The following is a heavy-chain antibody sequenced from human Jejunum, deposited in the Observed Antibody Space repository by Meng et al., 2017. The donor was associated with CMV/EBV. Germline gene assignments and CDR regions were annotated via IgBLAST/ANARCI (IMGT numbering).Heavy chain of an antibody. J-gene: IGHJ4*02. V-gene: IGHV1-2*02. CDR3: AKDAGSYLDYYFDY. CDR2: INPQTGGT. Sequence: QAPGQGLEWMGWINPQTGGTNYAPKFRGRVTMTRDMSINTVYMEVTGLRSDDTAVYYCAKDAGSYLDYYFDYWGQGTLVTSPQ. D-gene: IGHD1-26*01.